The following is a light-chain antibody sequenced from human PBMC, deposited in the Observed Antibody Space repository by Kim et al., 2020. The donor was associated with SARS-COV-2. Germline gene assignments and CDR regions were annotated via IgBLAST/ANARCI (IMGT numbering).Light chain of an antibody. Sequence: ANVSDRVTISCRASQSISSSLNWYQQKPGKAPKLLIYDASSLQSGVPSRFSGSGYGTDFTLTISSLLPEDFANYYCQQSYITSLTFGGGTKVDIK. CDR3: QQSYITSLT. CDR2: DAS. V-gene: IGKV1-39*01. CDR1: QSISSS. J-gene: IGKJ4*01.